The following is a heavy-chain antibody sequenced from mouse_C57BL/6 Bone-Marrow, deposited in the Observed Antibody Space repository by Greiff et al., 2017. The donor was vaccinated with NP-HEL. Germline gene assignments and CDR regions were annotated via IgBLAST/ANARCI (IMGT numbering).Heavy chain of an antibody. D-gene: IGHD1-1*01. CDR1: GFTFSSYA. Sequence: EVHLVESGEGLVKPGGSLKLSCAASGFTFSSYAMSWVRQTPEKRLEWVAYISSGGDYIYYADTVKGRFTISRDNARNTLYLQMSSLKSEDTAMYYCTITTVVARFTYWGQGTLVTVSA. CDR2: ISSGGDYI. CDR3: TITTVVARFTY. J-gene: IGHJ3*01. V-gene: IGHV5-9-1*02.